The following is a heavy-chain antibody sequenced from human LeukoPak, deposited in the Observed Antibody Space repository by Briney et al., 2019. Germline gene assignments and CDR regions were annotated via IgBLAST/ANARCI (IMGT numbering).Heavy chain of an antibody. Sequence: GGSLRLSCAASGFTINNNYMTWVRQAPGKGLEWVSVSYSGGSSYYADSVKGRFSMSRDSSKNTVNLQMNILTVEDTAVYYCARILATTDAFDIWGQGTMVTVSS. D-gene: IGHD5-12*01. J-gene: IGHJ3*02. CDR2: SYSGGSS. CDR1: GFTINNNY. V-gene: IGHV3-53*01. CDR3: ARILATTDAFDI.